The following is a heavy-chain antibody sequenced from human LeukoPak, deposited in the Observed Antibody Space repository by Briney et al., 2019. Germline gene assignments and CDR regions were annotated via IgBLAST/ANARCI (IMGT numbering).Heavy chain of an antibody. V-gene: IGHV4-61*02. CDR2: IYTSGST. Sequence: PSETLSLTCTVSGGSISSGSYYWSWIRQPAGKGLEWIGRIYTSGSTNYNPSLKSRVTISVDTSKNQFSLKLSSVTAADTAVYYCAREYSSGWSDYRGQGTLVTVSS. J-gene: IGHJ4*02. CDR3: AREYSSGWSDY. D-gene: IGHD6-19*01. CDR1: GGSISSGSYY.